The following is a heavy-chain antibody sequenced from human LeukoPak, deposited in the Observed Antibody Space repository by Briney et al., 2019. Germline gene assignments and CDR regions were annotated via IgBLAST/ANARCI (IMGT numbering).Heavy chain of an antibody. J-gene: IGHJ6*04. Sequence: WASVKVSCKVSGYTLTELSMHWVRQAPGKGLEWMGGFDPEDGETIYAQKFQGRVTTTEDTSTDTAYMELSSLRSEDTAVYYCATGSGIAAGYYYYGMDVWGKGTTVTVSS. D-gene: IGHD6-25*01. V-gene: IGHV1-24*01. CDR2: FDPEDGET. CDR3: ATGSGIAAGYYYYGMDV. CDR1: GYTLTELS.